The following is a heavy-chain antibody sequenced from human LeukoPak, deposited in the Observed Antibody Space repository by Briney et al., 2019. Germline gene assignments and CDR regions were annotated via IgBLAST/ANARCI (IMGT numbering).Heavy chain of an antibody. CDR2: IYPGDSDT. CDR1: GYSFTSYW. Sequence: GESLKISCKGSGYSFTSYWIGWVRQMPGKGLEWMGIIYPGDSDTRYRPSFQDQVTISADKSISTAYLQWNNLEASDPAMYYCARQTSGWAIDYWGQGTLATVSS. CDR3: ARQTSGWAIDY. V-gene: IGHV5-51*01. J-gene: IGHJ4*02. D-gene: IGHD6-19*01.